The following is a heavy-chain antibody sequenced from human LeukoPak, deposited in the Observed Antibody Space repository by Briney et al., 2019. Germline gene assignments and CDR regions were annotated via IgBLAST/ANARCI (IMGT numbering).Heavy chain of an antibody. CDR3: ARPDGSSGNDY. CDR1: GFTFSSYE. CDR2: ISSSGSTI. J-gene: IGHJ4*02. V-gene: IGHV3-48*03. Sequence: GGSLRLSCAASGFTFSSYEMNWVRQAPGKGLERVSYISSSGSTIYYADSVKGRFTISRDNAKNSLYLQMNSLRAEDTAVYCCARPDGSSGNDYWGQGTLVTVPS. D-gene: IGHD6-19*01.